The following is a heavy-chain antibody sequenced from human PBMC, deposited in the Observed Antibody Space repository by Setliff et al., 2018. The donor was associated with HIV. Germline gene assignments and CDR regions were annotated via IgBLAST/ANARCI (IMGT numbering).Heavy chain of an antibody. CDR2: ITPIFDTA. CDR1: GGTFSSYA. Sequence: ASVKVSCKASGGTFSSYAINWGRQAPGQGLEWMGRITPIFDTANYAQKFQGRVTITADKSTTTAYMELSSLRSEDTAVYYCTKGGERDGYNPIGFDYWGQGTLVTVSS. V-gene: IGHV1-69*06. J-gene: IGHJ4*02. D-gene: IGHD1-1*01. CDR3: TKGGERDGYNPIGFDY.